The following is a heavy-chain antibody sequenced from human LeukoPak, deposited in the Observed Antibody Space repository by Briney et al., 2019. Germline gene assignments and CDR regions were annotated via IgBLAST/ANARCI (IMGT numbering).Heavy chain of an antibody. Sequence: GASLKIFCKGSGYTFTSYWIGWARQMPGKGLESMAIIHPDDSDTRYSPSFQGQVTISADKSISTAYLQWSSLKASDTAMYYCARGYCSTTSCYYFDLWGQGTLVTVSS. CDR2: IHPDDSDT. V-gene: IGHV5-51*01. CDR3: ARGYCSTTSCYYFDL. J-gene: IGHJ4*02. CDR1: GYTFTSYW. D-gene: IGHD2-2*01.